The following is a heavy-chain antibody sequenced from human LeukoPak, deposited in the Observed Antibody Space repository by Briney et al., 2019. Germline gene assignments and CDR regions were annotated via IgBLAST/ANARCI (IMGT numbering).Heavy chain of an antibody. J-gene: IGHJ4*02. CDR2: IRSKANSYAT. CDR3: TPAYGDYVSFGY. CDR1: GFTFSGSA. D-gene: IGHD4-17*01. Sequence: GGSLRLSCAASGFTFSGSAVHWVRQASGKGLEWVCRIRSKANSYATAYAASVKGRFTISRDDSKNTAYLQMNSLKTEDTGVYYCTPAYGDYVSFGYWGQGTLVTVSS. V-gene: IGHV3-73*01.